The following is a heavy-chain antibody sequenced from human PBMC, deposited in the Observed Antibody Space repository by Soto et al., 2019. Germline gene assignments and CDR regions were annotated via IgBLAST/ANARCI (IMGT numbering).Heavy chain of an antibody. D-gene: IGHD1-26*01. J-gene: IGHJ4*02. CDR1: GGSVSSGSYY. CDR3: AGDLGAEVIDY. V-gene: IGHV4-61*01. CDR2: IYYSGST. Sequence: SETLSLTCTVSGGSVSSGSYYWSWIRQPPGKGLEWIGYIYYSGSTNYNPSLKSRVTISVDTSKNQFSLKLSSVTAADTAVYYCAGDLGAEVIDYWGQGTRVTVSS.